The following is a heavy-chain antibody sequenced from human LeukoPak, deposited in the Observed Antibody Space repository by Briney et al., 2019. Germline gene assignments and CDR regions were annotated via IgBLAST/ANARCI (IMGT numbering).Heavy chain of an antibody. J-gene: IGHJ4*02. CDR2: ISGSGGST. Sequence: PGGSLRLSCAASGFTFSSYAMSWVRQTPGKGLEWVSGISGSGGSTYYAVSVRGRFTISRDNSKNTLYLQMNSLRAEDTAVYYCAKDPNRIQLWSYYFDYWGQGTLVTVSS. V-gene: IGHV3-23*01. CDR3: AKDPNRIQLWSYYFDY. D-gene: IGHD5-18*01. CDR1: GFTFSSYA.